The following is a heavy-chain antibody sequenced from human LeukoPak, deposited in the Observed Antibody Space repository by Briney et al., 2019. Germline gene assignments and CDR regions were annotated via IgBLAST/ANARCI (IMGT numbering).Heavy chain of an antibody. Sequence: SQTLSLTCAISGDSVSSNSAAWNWIRQSPSRGLEWLGRTYYRSKWYNDYAVSVKSRITINPDTSKNQFSLQLNSVTPEDTAVYYCARSLETYSSSWDNWFDPWGQGTLVTVSS. CDR1: GDSVSSNSAA. J-gene: IGHJ5*02. CDR3: ARSLETYSSSWDNWFDP. CDR2: TYYRSKWYN. V-gene: IGHV6-1*01. D-gene: IGHD6-13*01.